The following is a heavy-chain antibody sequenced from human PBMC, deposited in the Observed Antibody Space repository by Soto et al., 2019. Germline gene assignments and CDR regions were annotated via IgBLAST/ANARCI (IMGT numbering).Heavy chain of an antibody. CDR1: GFTFDDYA. Sequence: PGGSLRLSCAASGFTFDDYAMHWVRQAPGKGLEWVSGIGGGGVSTYFADDVRGRFTVSRDNSKNTLYLQMNSLRAEDTAVYYCARDADLTGIAAADIDYWGQGTLVTVSS. J-gene: IGHJ4*02. V-gene: IGHV3-23*01. D-gene: IGHD6-13*01. CDR2: IGGGGVST. CDR3: ARDADLTGIAAADIDY.